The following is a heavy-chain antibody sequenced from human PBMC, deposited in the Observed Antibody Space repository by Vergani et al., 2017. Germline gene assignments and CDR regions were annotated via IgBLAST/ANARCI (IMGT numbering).Heavy chain of an antibody. CDR1: RFAPNRHA. V-gene: IGHV3-30-3*01. D-gene: IGHD2-2*02. CDR2: ISFDGTNE. Sequence: QVQLVESGGGVVQPGTSLRLSCVVSRFAPNRHAMYCVRQAPGKGLEWVVGISFDGTNEYYPDLVKGRFTSSRDIAKNKLYLQVRSLRLEDTGVYHCVRDRGLCAGGRCYTEAWDYWGQGTPVTVSS. CDR3: VRDRGLCAGGRCYTEAWDY. J-gene: IGHJ4*02.